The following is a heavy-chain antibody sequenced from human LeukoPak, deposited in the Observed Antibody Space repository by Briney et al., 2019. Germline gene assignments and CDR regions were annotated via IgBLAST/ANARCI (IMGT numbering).Heavy chain of an antibody. J-gene: IGHJ4*02. D-gene: IGHD1-14*01. CDR1: GYTFISYY. CDR2: INPSGGST. Sequence: GASVKVSCKASGYTFISYYMHWVRQAPGQGLEWMGIINPSGGSTGYAQRFQGRVTMTRDTSTSTVYMELSSLRSEDTAVYYCAREGSHRLILDYWGQGTLVTVSS. V-gene: IGHV1-46*01. CDR3: AREGSHRLILDY.